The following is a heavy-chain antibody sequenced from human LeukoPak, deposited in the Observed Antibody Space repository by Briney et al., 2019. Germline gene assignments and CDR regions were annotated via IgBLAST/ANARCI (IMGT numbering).Heavy chain of an antibody. CDR1: GGSIRSSSYY. J-gene: IGHJ4*02. Sequence: SETLSLTCTVSGGSIRSSSYYWGWIRQPPGKGLEWIGSIYYSGTTYYKSPLKSRITISVDTSKNQFSLKLSSVTAADTAVYYCARQTGSGLFILPGGQGTLVTVSS. D-gene: IGHD3/OR15-3a*01. CDR3: ARQTGSGLFILP. V-gene: IGHV4-39*01. CDR2: IYYSGTT.